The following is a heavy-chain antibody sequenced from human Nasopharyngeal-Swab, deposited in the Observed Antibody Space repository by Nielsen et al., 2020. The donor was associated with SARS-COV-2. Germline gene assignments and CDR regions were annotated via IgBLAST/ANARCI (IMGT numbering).Heavy chain of an antibody. J-gene: IGHJ6*02. CDR2: IYYSGSP. Sequence: WIRQPPGKGLEWIGYIYYSGSPYYNPSLKSRVTISVDTSKNQFSLKLSSVTAADTAVYYCARGARITIFGVVSQLDVWGQGTTVTVSS. CDR3: ARGARITIFGVVSQLDV. D-gene: IGHD3-3*01. V-gene: IGHV4-31*02.